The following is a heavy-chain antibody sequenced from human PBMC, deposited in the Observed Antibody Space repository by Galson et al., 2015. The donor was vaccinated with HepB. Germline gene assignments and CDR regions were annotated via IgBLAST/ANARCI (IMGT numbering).Heavy chain of an antibody. D-gene: IGHD6-6*01. CDR3: ARVALGSSDFDY. Sequence: SLRLSCAASGFTFSSYAMHWVRQAPGKGLEWVAVISYDGSNKYYADSVKGRFTISRDNSKNTLYLQMNSLRAEDTAVYYCARVALGSSDFDYWGQGTLVTVSS. CDR2: ISYDGSNK. V-gene: IGHV3-30*04. CDR1: GFTFSSYA. J-gene: IGHJ4*02.